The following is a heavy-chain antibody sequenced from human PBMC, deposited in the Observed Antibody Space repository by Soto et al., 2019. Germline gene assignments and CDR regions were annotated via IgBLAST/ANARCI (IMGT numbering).Heavy chain of an antibody. CDR3: AREPFYCGDDCRSLSDY. J-gene: IGHJ4*02. CDR1: GFTFSSYS. Sequence: GGSLRLSCAASGFTFSSYSMNWVRQAPGKGLEWVSSISSSSSYIYYADSVKGRFTISRDNAKNSLYLQMNSLRAEDTAVYYCAREPFYCGDDCRSLSDYCGQASLVTVSS. V-gene: IGHV3-21*01. D-gene: IGHD2-21*02. CDR2: ISSSSSYI.